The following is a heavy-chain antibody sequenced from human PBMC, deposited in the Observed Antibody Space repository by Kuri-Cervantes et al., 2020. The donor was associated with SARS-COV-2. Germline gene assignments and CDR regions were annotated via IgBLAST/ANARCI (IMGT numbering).Heavy chain of an antibody. CDR2: FDPEDGET. CDR3: ATGVPTSLFGEKLKNDAFDI. D-gene: IGHD3-10*01. CDR1: GCTLSGLS. J-gene: IGHJ3*02. Sequence: ASAQVSCKVSGCTLSGLSMHWVRQAPGKGLEWTGGFDPEDGETIYAQKFQGRVTMTEDTSTDTAHKELSSLRSEYTAVYYCATGVPTSLFGEKLKNDAFDIWGQGTTVTVSS. V-gene: IGHV1-24*01.